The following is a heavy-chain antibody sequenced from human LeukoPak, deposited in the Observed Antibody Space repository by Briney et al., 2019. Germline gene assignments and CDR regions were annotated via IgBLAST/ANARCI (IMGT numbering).Heavy chain of an antibody. D-gene: IGHD1-20*01. CDR1: GFTFSSYA. V-gene: IGHV3-23*01. CDR2: ISGSGGST. Sequence: PGGSLSLSCAASGFTFSSYAMSWVRQAPGKGLEWVSAISGSGGSTYYADSVKGRFTISRGNSKNTLYLQMNSLRAEDTAVYYCAKVPEMYNWDYFDYWGQGTLVTVSS. J-gene: IGHJ4*02. CDR3: AKVPEMYNWDYFDY.